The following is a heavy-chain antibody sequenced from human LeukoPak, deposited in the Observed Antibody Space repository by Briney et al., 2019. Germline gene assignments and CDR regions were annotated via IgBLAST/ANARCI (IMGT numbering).Heavy chain of an antibody. D-gene: IGHD1-26*01. J-gene: IGHJ4*02. CDR2: INHSGST. Sequence: RTSETLSLTCAVYGGSFSGYNWNWIRQPPGKGLEWIGEINHSGSTYYNPSLKSRVTISVDTSKNQFSLRLSSVTAADTAVYYCTREWGHGDFDYWGQGTLVTVSS. CDR1: GGSFSGYN. V-gene: IGHV4-34*01. CDR3: TREWGHGDFDY.